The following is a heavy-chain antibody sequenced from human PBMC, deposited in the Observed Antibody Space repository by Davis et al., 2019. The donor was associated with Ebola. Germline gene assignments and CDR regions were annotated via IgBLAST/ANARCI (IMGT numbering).Heavy chain of an antibody. CDR1: GFTFSTYA. CDR3: ARGARNSG. J-gene: IGHJ4*02. V-gene: IGHV3-23*01. Sequence: GESLKISCAGSGFTFSTYAMTWVRQAPGKGLEWVSRISGSGGDPHYADSVKGRFTISRDNAKNSLYLQMDSLTAEDTAIYYCARGARNSGWGQGTLVTVSS. CDR2: ISGSGGDP.